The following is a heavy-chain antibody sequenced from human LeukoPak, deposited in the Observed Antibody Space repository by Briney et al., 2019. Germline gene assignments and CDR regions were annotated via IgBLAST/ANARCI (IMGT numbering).Heavy chain of an antibody. V-gene: IGHV3-21*01. J-gene: IGHJ4*02. D-gene: IGHD6-19*01. CDR2: ISGGSSFT. CDR3: ARDLGYSSGPNY. Sequence: GGSLRLSCAASGFTFSTYSMHWVRQAPGKGLEWVSYISGGSSFTYYVDSVKGRFTISRDNAKNSLYLQMNSLRAEDTAVYYCARDLGYSSGPNYWGQGTRVTVSS. CDR1: GFTFSTYS.